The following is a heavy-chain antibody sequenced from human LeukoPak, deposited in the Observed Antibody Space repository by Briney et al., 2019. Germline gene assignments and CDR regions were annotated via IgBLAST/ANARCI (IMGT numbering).Heavy chain of an antibody. CDR2: IGYDGTNE. Sequence: PGRSLRLSCAASGFTFSSYGMHWVPQAPGKGLEWVALIGYDGTNEYYADSVKGRFTISRDNSKNTLYLQMKSLRAEDTAVYYCARDFYCSRTSCYAPSFDYWGQGTLVTVSA. CDR1: GFTFSSYG. V-gene: IGHV3-33*01. D-gene: IGHD2-2*01. CDR3: ARDFYCSRTSCYAPSFDY. J-gene: IGHJ4*02.